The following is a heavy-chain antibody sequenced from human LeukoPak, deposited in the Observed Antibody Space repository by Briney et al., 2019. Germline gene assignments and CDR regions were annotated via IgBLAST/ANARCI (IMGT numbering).Heavy chain of an antibody. CDR1: GGTFSSYA. V-gene: IGHV1-69*06. CDR2: IIPIFGTA. CDR3: ARNSGYDSSGYYSFDY. D-gene: IGHD3-22*01. Sequence: GASVKVSCKASGGTFSSYAISWVRQAPGQGLEWMGGIIPIFGTANYAQKFQGRVTITADKSTSTAYMELSSLRSEDTAVYYCARNSGYDSSGYYSFDYWGQGTLVTVSS. J-gene: IGHJ4*02.